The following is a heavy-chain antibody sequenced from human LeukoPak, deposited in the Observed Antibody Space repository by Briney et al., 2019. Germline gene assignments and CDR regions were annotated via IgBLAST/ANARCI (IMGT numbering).Heavy chain of an antibody. Sequence: GGSLRLSCAASGFTFSSYGMHWVRQAPGKGLEWVAVISYDGSNKYYADSVKGRFTISRDNSKNTLYLQMNSLRAEDTAVYYCAKVVIRSGWFDPWGQGTLVTVSS. CDR2: ISYDGSNK. CDR1: GFTFSSYG. J-gene: IGHJ5*02. V-gene: IGHV3-30*18. CDR3: AKVVIRSGWFDP. D-gene: IGHD1-26*01.